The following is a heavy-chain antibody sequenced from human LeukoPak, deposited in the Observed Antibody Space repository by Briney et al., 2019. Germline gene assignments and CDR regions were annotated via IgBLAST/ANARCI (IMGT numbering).Heavy chain of an antibody. J-gene: IGHJ3*02. CDR3: ARDLPHSYGYAFDI. CDR2: INHSGST. D-gene: IGHD5-18*01. CDR1: GGSFSGYY. V-gene: IGHV4-34*01. Sequence: PSETLSLTCAVYGGSFSGYYWSWIRQPPGKGLEWIGEINHSGSTNYNPSLKSRVTISVDTSKNQFSLKLSSVTAADTAVYYCARDLPHSYGYAFDIWGQGTMVTVSS.